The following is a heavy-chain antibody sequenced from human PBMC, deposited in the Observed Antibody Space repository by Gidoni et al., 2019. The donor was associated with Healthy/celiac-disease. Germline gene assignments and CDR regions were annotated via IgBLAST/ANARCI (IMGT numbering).Heavy chain of an antibody. D-gene: IGHD6-13*01. Sequence: EVQLVESGGGLVQPGRSLRLSCAASGFTFDDYAMHWVRQAPGKGLEWVSGIIWNSGSIGYADSVKGRFTSSRDNAKNSLYLQMNSLRAEDTALYYCAKDRGIAAAGNWYFDLWGRGTLVTVSS. CDR2: IIWNSGSI. J-gene: IGHJ2*01. CDR1: GFTFDDYA. CDR3: AKDRGIAAAGNWYFDL. V-gene: IGHV3-9*01.